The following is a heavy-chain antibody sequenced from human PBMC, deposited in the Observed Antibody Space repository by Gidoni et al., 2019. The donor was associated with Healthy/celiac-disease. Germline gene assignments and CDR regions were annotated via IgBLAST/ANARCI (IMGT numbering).Heavy chain of an antibody. D-gene: IGHD3-3*01. CDR1: GFTFSNGW. CDR3: TTDLVRNEFWSGYYFPGY. Sequence: EVQLVESGGGLVKPGGSLRPSCSSSGFTFSNGWMSWVRQAPGKGLGRVGRIKSKTDGGTTDYAAPVKGRFTISRDDSKNTLYLQMNSLKTEDTAVYYCTTDLVRNEFWSGYYFPGYWGQGTLVTVSS. V-gene: IGHV3-15*01. J-gene: IGHJ4*02. CDR2: IKSKTDGGTT.